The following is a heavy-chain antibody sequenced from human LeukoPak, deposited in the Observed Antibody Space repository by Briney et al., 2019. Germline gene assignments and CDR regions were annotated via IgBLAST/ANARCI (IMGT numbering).Heavy chain of an antibody. V-gene: IGHV3-33*08. CDR1: GFTFSDYY. CDR2: IRYDGSNK. D-gene: IGHD3-22*01. CDR3: TRIFYYGTRGYYPDF. Sequence: GGSLRLSCAASGFTFSDYYMSWIRQAPGKGLEWVAVIRYDGSNKYYADSVKGRFTISRDNSKNSLYLQMNSLTTEDTAVYYCTRIFYYGTRGYYPDFWGQGTLVTVSS. J-gene: IGHJ4*02.